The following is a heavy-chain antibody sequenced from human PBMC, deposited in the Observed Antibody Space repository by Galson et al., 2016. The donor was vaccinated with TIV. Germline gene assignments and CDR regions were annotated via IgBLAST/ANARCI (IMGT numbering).Heavy chain of an antibody. D-gene: IGHD3-22*01. CDR1: GFTFSIFA. V-gene: IGHV3-23*01. CDR3: TKVPSSGFSYYYGLDV. Sequence: SLRLSCAASGFTFSIFAMTWVRQAPGMGLEWVSAISGGGGSTYYADSVKGRFTVSRDNSKNTVFLQMNSLRAEDTAVYHCTKVPSSGFSYYYGLDVWGQGTTVTVSS. CDR2: ISGGGGST. J-gene: IGHJ6*02.